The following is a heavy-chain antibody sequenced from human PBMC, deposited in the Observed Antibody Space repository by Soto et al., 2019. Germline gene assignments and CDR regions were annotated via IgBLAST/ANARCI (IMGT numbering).Heavy chain of an antibody. CDR1: GGSISSGGYY. D-gene: IGHD5-18*01. Sequence: QVQLQESGPGLVKPSQTLSLTCTVSGGSISSGGYYWSWIRQHPGKGLEWIGYIYYSGSTYYNPSLTSRVTISVNTSKNQFSLKLSSVTAADTAVYYCARVIDQQSSYGTHWFDPWGQGTLVTVSS. CDR3: ARVIDQQSSYGTHWFDP. V-gene: IGHV4-31*03. J-gene: IGHJ5*02. CDR2: IYYSGST.